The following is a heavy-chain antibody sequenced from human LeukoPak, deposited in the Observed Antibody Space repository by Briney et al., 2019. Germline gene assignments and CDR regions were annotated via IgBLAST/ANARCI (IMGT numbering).Heavy chain of an antibody. V-gene: IGHV1-2*02. Sequence: ASVKVSCKASGYTFTCYYMHWVRQAPGQGLEWMGWINPNSGGTNYAQKFQGRVTMTRDTSISTAYMELRSLRSDDTAVYYCARDPRSYGSGSYYNDDYWGQGTLVTVSS. CDR1: GYTFTCYY. D-gene: IGHD3-10*01. CDR3: ARDPRSYGSGSYYNDDY. J-gene: IGHJ4*02. CDR2: INPNSGGT.